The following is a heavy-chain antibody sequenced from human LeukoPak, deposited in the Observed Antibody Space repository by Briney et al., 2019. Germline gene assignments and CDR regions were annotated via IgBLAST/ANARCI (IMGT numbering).Heavy chain of an antibody. Sequence: GGSLRLSCAASGFTFSSYAMSWVRQAPGKGLEWVSAISGSGGSTYYADSVKGRFTISRDNSKNTLYLQMNSLRAEDTAVYYCARDCSGGSCTLSDYYYYGMDVWGQGTTVTVSS. J-gene: IGHJ6*02. CDR1: GFTFSSYA. CDR2: ISGSGGST. CDR3: ARDCSGGSCTLSDYYYYGMDV. V-gene: IGHV3-23*01. D-gene: IGHD2-15*01.